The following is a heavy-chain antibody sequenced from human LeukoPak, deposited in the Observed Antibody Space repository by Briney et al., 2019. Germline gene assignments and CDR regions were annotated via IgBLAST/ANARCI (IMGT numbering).Heavy chain of an antibody. Sequence: ASETLSLTCAVYGGSLSGYYWSWIRQPPGKGLEWIGEINHSGSTNYNPSLKSRVTISVDTSKNQFSLKLSSVTAADTAVYYCARRVSNKAAEYWFDPWGQGTLVTVSS. J-gene: IGHJ5*02. D-gene: IGHD6-13*01. CDR3: ARRVSNKAAEYWFDP. CDR1: GGSLSGYY. CDR2: INHSGST. V-gene: IGHV4-34*01.